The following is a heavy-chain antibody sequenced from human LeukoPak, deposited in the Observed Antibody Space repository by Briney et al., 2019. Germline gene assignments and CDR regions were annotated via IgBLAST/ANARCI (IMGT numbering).Heavy chain of an antibody. D-gene: IGHD1-26*01. CDR3: AREKQQLTTGVGATTVYYYYYYMDV. J-gene: IGHJ6*03. CDR2: IYYSGST. V-gene: IGHV4-39*07. CDR1: GGSISGTTYY. Sequence: PSETLSLTCTVSGGSISGTTYYWGWIRQPPGKGLEWIGSIYYSGSTYYNPPLKSRVTISVDTSNNQFSLKLKSITAADTAVYYCAREKQQLTTGVGATTVYYYYYYMDVWGKGTTVTVSS.